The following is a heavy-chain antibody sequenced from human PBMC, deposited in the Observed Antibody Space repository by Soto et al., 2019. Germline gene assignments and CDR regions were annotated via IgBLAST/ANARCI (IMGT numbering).Heavy chain of an antibody. CDR3: ARGLWRMVAATYYFDY. V-gene: IGHV1-8*01. J-gene: IGHJ4*02. Sequence: ASVKVSCKASGYTFTSYDIYWVRQATGQGLEWMGWMNPNTGNSGYAQKFQGRVTVTSDTSINTVHMELSSLRSEDTAVYYCARGLWRMVAATYYFDYWGQGTLVTVSS. CDR2: MNPNTGNS. D-gene: IGHD2-15*01. CDR1: GYTFTSYD.